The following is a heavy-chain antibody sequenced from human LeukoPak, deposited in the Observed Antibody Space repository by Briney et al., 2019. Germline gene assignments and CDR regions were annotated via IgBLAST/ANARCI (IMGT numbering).Heavy chain of an antibody. CDR1: GYTFIVHY. Sequence: ASVTVSCKASGYTFIVHYMHWVRQAPGQGLEWMGWINPNSGGTNYAQKFQGRVTMTRDTSISTAYMELSRLRSDDTAVYYCAREWAEYSSSAEIDYWGQGTLVTVSS. V-gene: IGHV1-2*02. CDR3: AREWAEYSSSAEIDY. D-gene: IGHD6-6*01. J-gene: IGHJ4*02. CDR2: INPNSGGT.